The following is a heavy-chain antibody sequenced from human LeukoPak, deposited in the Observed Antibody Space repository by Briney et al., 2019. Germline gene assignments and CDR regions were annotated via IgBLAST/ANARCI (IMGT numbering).Heavy chain of an antibody. Sequence: SETLSLTCTVSGGSISSSSYYWGWIRQPPGKGREWIGSIYYSGSTYYNPSLESRVTISVDTSKNQFSLKLSSVTAADTAVYYCARLSYSSGWYYFDYWGQGTLVTVSS. D-gene: IGHD6-19*01. CDR2: IYYSGST. CDR1: GGSISSSSYY. V-gene: IGHV4-39*01. CDR3: ARLSYSSGWYYFDY. J-gene: IGHJ4*02.